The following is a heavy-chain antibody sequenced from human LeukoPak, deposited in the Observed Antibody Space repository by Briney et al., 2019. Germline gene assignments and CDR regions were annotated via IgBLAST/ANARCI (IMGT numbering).Heavy chain of an antibody. CDR1: GFTFSNFW. Sequence: GGSVRLSCAASGFTFSNFWMHWVRQAPGKGLVWVSRINTDGSNTHYAHSVKGRFTISRDNSKNTLYLQMNSLRAEDTAVYYCAKARGYGSGGTCYSGFAYWGQGTLVTVSS. CDR3: AKARGYGSGGTCYSGFAY. V-gene: IGHV3-74*01. CDR2: INTDGSNT. D-gene: IGHD2-15*01. J-gene: IGHJ4*02.